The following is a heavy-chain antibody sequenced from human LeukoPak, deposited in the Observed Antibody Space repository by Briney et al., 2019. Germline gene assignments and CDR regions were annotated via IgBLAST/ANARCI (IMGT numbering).Heavy chain of an antibody. CDR3: ASDRGYSGYDLGAFDY. CDR2: IIPIFGTA. CDR1: GGTFSSYA. J-gene: IGHJ4*02. Sequence: GASVKVSCKASGGTFSSYAISWVRQAPGQGLEWMGRIIPIFGTANYAQKFQGRVTITTDESTSTAYMELSSLRSEDTAVYYCASDRGYSGYDLGAFDYWGQGTLVTVSS. D-gene: IGHD5-12*01. V-gene: IGHV1-69*05.